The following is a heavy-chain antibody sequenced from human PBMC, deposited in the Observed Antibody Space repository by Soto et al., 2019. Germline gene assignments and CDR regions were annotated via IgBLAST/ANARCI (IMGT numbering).Heavy chain of an antibody. CDR1: GFTFSSSG. J-gene: IGHJ4*02. CDR2: IWYGGSKK. CDR3: ARAPFTIYDTSGYYDY. Sequence: PGGSLRLSCAASGFTFSSSGMHWVRQAPGKGLEWVAIIWYGGSKKYYADSVKGRFTISRDNSKNTVYLQMNSLRAEDTAVYYCARAPFTIYDTSGYYDYWGQGTLVTVSS. D-gene: IGHD3-22*01. V-gene: IGHV3-33*01.